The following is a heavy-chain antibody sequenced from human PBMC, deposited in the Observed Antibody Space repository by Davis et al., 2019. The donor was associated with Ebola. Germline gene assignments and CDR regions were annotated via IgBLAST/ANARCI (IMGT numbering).Heavy chain of an antibody. Sequence: AASVTVSCKASGYTFTSYGISWVRQAPGQGLEWMGWISAYNGNTNYAQKLQGRVTMTTDTSTSTAYMELRSLRSDDTAVYYFARWGSGSYEPDYYYGMDVWGQGTTVTVSS. CDR3: ARWGSGSYEPDYYYGMDV. D-gene: IGHD3-10*01. V-gene: IGHV1-18*04. CDR1: GYTFTSYG. CDR2: ISAYNGNT. J-gene: IGHJ6*02.